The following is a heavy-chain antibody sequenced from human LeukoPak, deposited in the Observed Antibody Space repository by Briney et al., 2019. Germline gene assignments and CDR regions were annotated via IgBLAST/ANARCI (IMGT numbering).Heavy chain of an antibody. CDR2: INPSGGST. V-gene: IGHV1-46*01. D-gene: IGHD6-6*01. CDR3: ARGGGYSSSPVGHTPVNWYFDL. Sequence: ASVTVSCKASGYTFTSYYMHWVRQAPGQGLEWMGIINPSGGSTSYAQKFQGRVTMTRDTSTSTVYMELSSLRSEDTAVYYCARGGGYSSSPVGHTPVNWYFDLWGRGTLVTVSS. CDR1: GYTFTSYY. J-gene: IGHJ2*01.